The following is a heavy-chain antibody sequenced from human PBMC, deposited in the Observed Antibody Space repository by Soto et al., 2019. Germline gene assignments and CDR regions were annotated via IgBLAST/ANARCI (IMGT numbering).Heavy chain of an antibody. CDR3: ALNGAYCGGDCYSNY. D-gene: IGHD2-21*02. V-gene: IGHV1-69*02. CDR2: IIPILGIA. CDR1: GGTFSSYT. Sequence: QVQLVQSGAEVKKPGSSVKVSCKASGGTFSSYTISWVRQAPGQGLEWMGRIIPILGIANYAQKFQGRVTIPADKSTSTAYICLGSLRSEDTAVYYCALNGAYCGGDCYSNYWGQGTLVTVSS. J-gene: IGHJ4*02.